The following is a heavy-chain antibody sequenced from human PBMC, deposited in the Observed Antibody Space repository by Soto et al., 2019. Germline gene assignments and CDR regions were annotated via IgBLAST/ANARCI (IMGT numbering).Heavy chain of an antibody. Sequence: GGSLRLSCAASGFTFRNYGMNWVRQAPGKGLEWVSYIGIGSSTKYYADSVKGRLTISRDNAKNSLYLQMNSLRAEDTAVYYCARDQLYYNDISGRPLNAFDVWGQGTMVTVSS. D-gene: IGHD3-22*01. CDR3: ARDQLYYNDISGRPLNAFDV. CDR1: GFTFRNYG. V-gene: IGHV3-48*01. J-gene: IGHJ3*01. CDR2: IGIGSSTK.